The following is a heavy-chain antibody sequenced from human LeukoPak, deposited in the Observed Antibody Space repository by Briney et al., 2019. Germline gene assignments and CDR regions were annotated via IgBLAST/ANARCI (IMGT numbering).Heavy chain of an antibody. D-gene: IGHD2-2*01. CDR1: GYSFTSYW. CDR3: PRYLCRSTSCQYHFDY. CDR2: IYPGDSDT. J-gene: IGHJ4*02. V-gene: IGHV5-51*01. Sequence: GESLKISCKASGYSFTSYWIGWVRQMPGKGLEWMGIIYPGDSDTKYSPSIQGQVTISADKSISTAYLEWSSLKASDTAMYYCPRYLCRSTSCQYHFDYWGQGTLVTVSS.